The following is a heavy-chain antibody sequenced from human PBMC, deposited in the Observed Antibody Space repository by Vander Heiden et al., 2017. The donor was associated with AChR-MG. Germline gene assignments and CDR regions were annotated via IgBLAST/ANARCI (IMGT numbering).Heavy chain of an antibody. D-gene: IGHD4-4*01. CDR3: ARCLTVTTSDAFDI. CDR2: INHSGST. V-gene: IGHV4-34*01. Sequence: QLQLQQWGAGLLKPSETLSLTCAVYGGSFSGYYWSWIRQPPGKGLEWIGEINHSGSTNYNPSLKSRVTISVDTSKNQFSLKLSSVTAADTAVYYCARCLTVTTSDAFDIWGQGTMVTVSS. J-gene: IGHJ3*02. CDR1: GGSFSGYY.